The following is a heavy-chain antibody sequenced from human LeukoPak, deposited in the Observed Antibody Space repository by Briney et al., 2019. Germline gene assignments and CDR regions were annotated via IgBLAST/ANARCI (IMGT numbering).Heavy chain of an antibody. D-gene: IGHD6-13*01. V-gene: IGHV1-2*02. Sequence: ASVKVSCKASGYTFTGYYMHWVRQPPGQGLEGMGWINPNSGGTKYAQKFQGRVTMTRDTSISTAYMELSRLRSDDTAVYYCARNNGQQLAFDYWGQGTLVTVSS. J-gene: IGHJ4*02. CDR1: GYTFTGYY. CDR3: ARNNGQQLAFDY. CDR2: INPNSGGT.